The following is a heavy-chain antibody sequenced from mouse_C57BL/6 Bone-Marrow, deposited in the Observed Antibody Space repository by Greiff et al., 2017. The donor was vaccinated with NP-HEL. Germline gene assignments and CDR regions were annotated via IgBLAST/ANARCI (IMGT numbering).Heavy chain of an antibody. Sequence: QVQLKQPGTELVKPGASVKLSCKASGYTFTSYWMHWVKQRPGQGLEWIGNINPSNGGTNYNEKFKSKATLTVDKSSSTAYMQLSSLTSEDSAVYYCASRGYYGSSYLWYFDVWGTGTTVTVSS. CDR1: GYTFTSYW. J-gene: IGHJ1*03. D-gene: IGHD1-1*01. V-gene: IGHV1-53*01. CDR3: ASRGYYGSSYLWYFDV. CDR2: INPSNGGT.